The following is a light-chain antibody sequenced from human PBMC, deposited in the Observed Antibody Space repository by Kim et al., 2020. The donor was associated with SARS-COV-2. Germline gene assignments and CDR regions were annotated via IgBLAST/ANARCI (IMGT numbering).Light chain of an antibody. CDR3: AAWDDSLSGGV. Sequence: GERVTSSCSGSSSNIGSNYVYWYQQLPGTAPKLLIYRNNQRPSGVPDRFSGSKSGTSASLAISGLRSEDEADYYCAAWDDSLSGGVFGGGTQLTVL. J-gene: IGLJ3*02. CDR2: RNN. CDR1: SSNIGSNY. V-gene: IGLV1-47*01.